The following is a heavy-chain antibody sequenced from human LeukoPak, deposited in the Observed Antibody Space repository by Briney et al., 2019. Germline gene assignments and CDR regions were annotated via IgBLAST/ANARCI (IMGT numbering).Heavy chain of an antibody. D-gene: IGHD3-22*01. CDR1: GGSISSYY. CDR3: ARDRDYYDSSGYPRPYNWSDP. J-gene: IGHJ5*02. V-gene: IGHV4-59*01. Sequence: SETLSLTCTVSGGSISSYYWSWIRQPPGKGLEWIGYIYYSGSTNYNPSLKSRVTISVDTSKNQFSLKLSSVTAADTAVYYCARDRDYYDSSGYPRPYNWSDPWGQGTLVTVSS. CDR2: IYYSGST.